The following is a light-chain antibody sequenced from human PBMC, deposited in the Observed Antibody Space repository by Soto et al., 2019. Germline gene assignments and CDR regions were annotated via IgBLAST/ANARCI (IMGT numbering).Light chain of an antibody. CDR2: DVS. J-gene: IGLJ1*01. CDR3: CSYTTSNTRQIV. CDR1: SSYVGGYNY. Sequence: QSALTQPASVSGSPGQSITLSCTGTSSYVGGYNYVSWYQQHPGKAPKFMIYDVSSRPSGVSNRFSGSKSGNTASLTISGLQAEDEADYYCCSYTTSNTRQIVFGTGTKLTVL. V-gene: IGLV2-14*03.